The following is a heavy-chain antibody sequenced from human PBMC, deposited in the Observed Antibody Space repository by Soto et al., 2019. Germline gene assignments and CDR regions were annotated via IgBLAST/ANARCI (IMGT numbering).Heavy chain of an antibody. CDR1: GFTFCSYA. V-gene: IGHV3-23*01. CDR2: ISGSGGST. J-gene: IGHJ6*02. Sequence: GGSLRLSCAAPGFTFCSYALSWVRQAPGKGLEWVSAISGSGGSTYYADSVNGRFTISRDNSKNTLYLQMNSLRAEDTAVYYCAKDPAAMVTHYYGMDVWGQGTTVTVSS. CDR3: AKDPAAMVTHYYGMDV. D-gene: IGHD5-18*01.